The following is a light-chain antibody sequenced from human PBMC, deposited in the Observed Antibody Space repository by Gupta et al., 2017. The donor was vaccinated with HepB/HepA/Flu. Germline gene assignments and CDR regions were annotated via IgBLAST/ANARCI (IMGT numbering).Light chain of an antibody. CDR3: HQYNNWPPKT. J-gene: IGKJ1*01. CDR1: ESVNTN. V-gene: IGKV3-15*01. CDR2: HTS. Sequence: EVVLTQSPATLSVSPGERATLSCRASESVNTNLAWYQHKPGLAPRLLIYHTSIRAPGIPARFSGSGSGTEFTLTISSLQPEDFAVYYCHQYNNWPPKTFGHGTKVEIK.